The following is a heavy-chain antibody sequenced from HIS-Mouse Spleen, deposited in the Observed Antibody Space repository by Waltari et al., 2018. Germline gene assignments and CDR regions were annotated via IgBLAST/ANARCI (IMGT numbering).Heavy chain of an antibody. CDR3: AREIPYSSSWYDWYFDL. CDR2: IYYSGST. J-gene: IGHJ2*01. D-gene: IGHD6-13*01. Sequence: QLQLQESGPGLVKPSETLSLTCTVSGGSISSSSYYWGWIRQPPGKGLEWIGAIYYSGSTTTTPSLKSRATMSVDKSKNQFSLKLSSVTAADTAVYYCAREIPYSSSWYDWYFDLWGRGTLVTVSS. V-gene: IGHV4-39*07. CDR1: GGSISSSSYY.